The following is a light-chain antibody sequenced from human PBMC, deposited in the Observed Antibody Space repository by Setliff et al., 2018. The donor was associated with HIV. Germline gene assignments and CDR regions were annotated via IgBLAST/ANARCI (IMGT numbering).Light chain of an antibody. V-gene: IGLV1-44*01. CDR3: ATWDDNLSGLV. J-gene: IGLJ3*02. Sequence: QSALAQPPSVSGTPGQRVTISCSGSTSNIGRNAVYWYQQIPGTAPKLLMSRNNQRPSGVPDRFSGSKSGTSASLAISGLQSEDEVDYYGATWDDNLSGLVFGGGTKVTVL. CDR2: RNN. CDR1: TSNIGRNA.